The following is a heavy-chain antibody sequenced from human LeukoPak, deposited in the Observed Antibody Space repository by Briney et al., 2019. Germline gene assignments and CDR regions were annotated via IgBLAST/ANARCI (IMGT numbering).Heavy chain of an antibody. Sequence: TSSETLSLTCTVSGDSINGYSINSYYWNWIRQPPGKGLEWIGYIFYSGSTNYNPSLKSRVTISVDPSKNQFSLKLSSVTAADTAVYYCARSNRRYAYDNRGYYYAFNIWGQGTMVTVSS. J-gene: IGHJ3*02. CDR2: IFYSGST. V-gene: IGHV4-59*08. CDR3: ARSNRRYAYDNRGYYYAFNI. D-gene: IGHD3-22*01. CDR1: GDSINGYSINSYY.